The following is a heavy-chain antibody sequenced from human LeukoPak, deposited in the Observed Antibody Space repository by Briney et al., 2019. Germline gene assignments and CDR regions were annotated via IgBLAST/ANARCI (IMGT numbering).Heavy chain of an antibody. CDR3: ARGLWFGELAK. CDR2: ISSSGSTI. D-gene: IGHD3-10*01. CDR1: GFTFSSYE. V-gene: IGHV3-48*03. J-gene: IGHJ4*02. Sequence: GGSLRLSCAASGFTFSSYEMNWVRQAPGKGREWVSYISSSGSTIYYADSVKGRFTISRDNAKNSLYLQMNSLRAEDTAVYYCARGLWFGELAKWGQGTLVTVSS.